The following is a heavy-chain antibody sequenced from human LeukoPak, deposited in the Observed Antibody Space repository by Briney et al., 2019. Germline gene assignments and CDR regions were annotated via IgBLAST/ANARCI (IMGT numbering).Heavy chain of an antibody. CDR3: ARGLGVVTAIQFDY. J-gene: IGHJ4*02. D-gene: IGHD2-21*02. CDR2: INHSGST. CDR1: GGSFSGYY. Sequence: SETLSLTCAVYGGSFSGYYWSWIRQPPGKGLEWIGEINHSGSTNYNPSLKSRVTISVDTSKNQFSLKLSSVTAADTAVYYCARGLGVVTAIQFDYWGQGTLVTVSS. V-gene: IGHV4-34*01.